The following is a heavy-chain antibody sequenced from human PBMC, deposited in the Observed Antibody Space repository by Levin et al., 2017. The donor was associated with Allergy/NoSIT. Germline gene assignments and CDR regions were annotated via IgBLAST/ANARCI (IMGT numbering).Heavy chain of an antibody. CDR2: IIPIFGTA. V-gene: IGHV1-69*01. J-gene: IGHJ6*02. CDR3: ASPAGGYYYDSSGYYPRYYGMDV. Sequence: KISCKASGGTFSSYAISWVRQAPGQGLEWMGGIIPIFGTANYAQKFQGRVTITADESTSTAYMELSSLRSEDTAVYYCASPAGGYYYDSSGYYPRYYGMDVWGQGTTVTVSS. D-gene: IGHD3-22*01. CDR1: GGTFSSYA.